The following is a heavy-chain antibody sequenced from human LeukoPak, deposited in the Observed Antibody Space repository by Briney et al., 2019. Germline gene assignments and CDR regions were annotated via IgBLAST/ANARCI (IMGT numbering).Heavy chain of an antibody. Sequence: SVKVSCKASGGTFSSYAISWVRQAPGQGLEWMGGIIPIFGTANYAQKFQGRVTITADKSTSTAYMELSSLRSDDTALYYCTRGSYYDSSGYSGVRLFDYWGQGTPVTVPS. J-gene: IGHJ4*02. D-gene: IGHD3-22*01. CDR1: GGTFSSYA. V-gene: IGHV1-69*06. CDR2: IIPIFGTA. CDR3: TRGSYYDSSGYSGVRLFDY.